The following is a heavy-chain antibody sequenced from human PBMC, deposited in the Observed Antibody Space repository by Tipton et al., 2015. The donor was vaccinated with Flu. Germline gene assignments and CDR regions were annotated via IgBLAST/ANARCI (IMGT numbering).Heavy chain of an antibody. CDR1: GGSISSSGYF. J-gene: IGHJ4*02. Sequence: TLSLTCTVSGGSISSSGYFWAWIRQPPGEKLEWIGEINHSGSTNYNPSLKSRVTISIDTSNNHFSLRLSSVTAADTAVYFCARHEEGADTSCFDYWGQGALVTVSS. CDR2: INHSGST. V-gene: IGHV4-39*01. CDR3: ARHEEGADTSCFDY. D-gene: IGHD2-2*01.